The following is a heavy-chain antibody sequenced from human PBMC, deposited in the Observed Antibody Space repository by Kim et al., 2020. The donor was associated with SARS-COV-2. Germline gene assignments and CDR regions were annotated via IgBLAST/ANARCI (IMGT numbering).Heavy chain of an antibody. CDR2: INPNSGGT. Sequence: ASVKVSCKASGYSFTAYYMHWVRQAPGQGLEWMGRINPNSGGTNYEQKFQGRVTMTRDTSNNTAYMELSRLRSDDTAVYYCAIEYTRSSCDYWGQGTLVTISS. J-gene: IGHJ4*02. D-gene: IGHD6-6*01. CDR3: AIEYTRSSCDY. CDR1: GYSFTAYY. V-gene: IGHV1-2*06.